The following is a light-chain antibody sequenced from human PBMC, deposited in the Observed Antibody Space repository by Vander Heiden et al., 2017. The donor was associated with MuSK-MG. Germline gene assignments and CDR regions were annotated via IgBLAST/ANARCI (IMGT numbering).Light chain of an antibody. CDR3: QQRSSWPIT. Sequence: DIVLTQSPATLSLSPGERATLSCRASQSVRSYIAWYQQKPGQAPRLLIYDLSNRATGIPARFSGSGSNTDFTLTISSLEAEDFAVYYCQQRSSWPITFGQGTRLEIK. J-gene: IGKJ5*01. CDR2: DLS. V-gene: IGKV3-11*01. CDR1: QSVRSY.